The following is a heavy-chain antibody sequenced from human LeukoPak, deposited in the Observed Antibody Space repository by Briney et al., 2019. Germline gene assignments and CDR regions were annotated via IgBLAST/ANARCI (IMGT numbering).Heavy chain of an antibody. CDR1: GYAFTSYD. Sequence: ASVKVSCKASGYAFTSYDINWVRQATGQGLEWMGYINPNSGNTVSAQKFQGRVTMTRDTSISTAYMELSSLRSEDTAVYYCARARTDLEFGDLAYAFEIWGQGTLVTVSS. CDR2: INPNSGNT. CDR3: ARARTDLEFGDLAYAFEI. D-gene: IGHD3-16*01. J-gene: IGHJ3*02. V-gene: IGHV1-8*01.